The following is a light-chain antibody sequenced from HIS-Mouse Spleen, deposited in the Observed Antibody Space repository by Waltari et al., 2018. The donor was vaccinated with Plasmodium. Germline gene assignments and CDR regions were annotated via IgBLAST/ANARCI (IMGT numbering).Light chain of an antibody. V-gene: IGLV2-8*01. J-gene: IGLJ2*01. CDR3: SSYAGSNNLV. Sequence: QSALTQPPSASGSPGQSVTISCPGTSSDVGGYNYVPWYQQHPGKAPKLMIYEVSKLPSGVPDRFSGSKSGNTASLTVSGLQAEDEADYYCSSYAGSNNLVFGGGTKLTVL. CDR2: EVS. CDR1: SSDVGGYNY.